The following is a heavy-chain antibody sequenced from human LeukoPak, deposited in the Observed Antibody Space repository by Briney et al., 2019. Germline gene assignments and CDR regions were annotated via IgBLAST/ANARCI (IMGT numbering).Heavy chain of an antibody. D-gene: IGHD3-10*02. CDR3: AELGITMIGGV. V-gene: IGHV3-66*01. CDR1: GFTVSTNY. J-gene: IGHJ6*04. CDR2: MYTLGNT. Sequence: GGSLRLSCAAPGFTVSTNYMTWIRQAPGKGLEWVSVMYTLGNTNYADSVRGRFTISRDNSKNTLYLQMNSLRAEDTAVYYCAELGITMIGGVWGKGTTVTISS.